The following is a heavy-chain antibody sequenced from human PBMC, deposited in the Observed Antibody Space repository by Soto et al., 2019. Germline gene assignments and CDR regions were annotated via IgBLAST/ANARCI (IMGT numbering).Heavy chain of an antibody. CDR3: ARAVAVPADFDY. J-gene: IGHJ4*02. CDR2: INAGNGNT. CDR1: GYTFTIYG. V-gene: IGHV1-3*01. Sequence: ASVEVSCKASGYTFTIYGSNWVRQAPGQRLEWMGWINAGNGNTKYSQKFQGRVTITRDTSASTAYMELSSLRSEDTAVYYCARAVAVPADFDYWGQGTLVTVSS. D-gene: IGHD6-19*01.